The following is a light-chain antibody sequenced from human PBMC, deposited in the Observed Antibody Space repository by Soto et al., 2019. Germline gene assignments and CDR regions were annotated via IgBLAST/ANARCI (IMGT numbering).Light chain of an antibody. CDR3: VLYMGSGIDV. Sequence: QAVVTQEPSFSVSPGGTVTLTCGLSSGSVSTSYYPSWYQQTPGQAPRTLIYSTNTRSSGVPDRFSGSSLGNKAALTITGAQADDESDYYCVLYMGSGIDVFGTGTKLTVL. J-gene: IGLJ1*01. CDR1: SGSVSTSYY. V-gene: IGLV8-61*01. CDR2: STN.